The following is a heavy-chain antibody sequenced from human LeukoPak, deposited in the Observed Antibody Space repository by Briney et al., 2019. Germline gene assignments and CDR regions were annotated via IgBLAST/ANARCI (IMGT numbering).Heavy chain of an antibody. Sequence: SETLSLTCTVSGGSISSYYWSWIRQPPGKGLEWIGYIYYSGSTNYNPSLKSRVTISVDTSKNQFSLKLSSVTAADTAVYYCAREPNSGLDYYYYMDVWGKGTTVTISS. D-gene: IGHD3-10*01. CDR3: AREPNSGLDYYYYMDV. V-gene: IGHV4-59*12. CDR2: IYYSGST. J-gene: IGHJ6*03. CDR1: GGSISSYY.